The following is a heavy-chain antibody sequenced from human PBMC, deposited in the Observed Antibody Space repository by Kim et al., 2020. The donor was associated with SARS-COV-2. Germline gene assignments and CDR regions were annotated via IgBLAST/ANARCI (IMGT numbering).Heavy chain of an antibody. CDR2: GRNQ. V-gene: IGHV3-30*02. D-gene: IGHD2-2*01. J-gene: IGHJ4*02. CDR3: AKDSHAPN. Sequence: GRNQYYADPVEGRFTISRDNSKNTLYLQMNSLRAEDTAVYYCAKDSHAPNWGQGTLVTVSS.